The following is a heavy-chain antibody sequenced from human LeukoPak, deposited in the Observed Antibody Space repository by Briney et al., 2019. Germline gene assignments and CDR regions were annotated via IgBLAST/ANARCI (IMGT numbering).Heavy chain of an antibody. CDR3: AKGSRGLDTLTPFDY. CDR1: GYTFTSYG. CDR2: ISTYNGNT. V-gene: IGHV1-18*01. Sequence: ASVKVSCKASGYTFTSYGISWVRQAPGQGLEWMGWISTYNGNTNYAQKFQGRVTMTTDTSTNTAYLELRSLRSDDTAVYFCAKGSRGLDTLTPFDYWGQGTLVTVSS. J-gene: IGHJ4*02. D-gene: IGHD4-23*01.